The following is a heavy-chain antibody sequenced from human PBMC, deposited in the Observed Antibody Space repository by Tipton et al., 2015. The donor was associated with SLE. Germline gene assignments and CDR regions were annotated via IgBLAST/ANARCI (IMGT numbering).Heavy chain of an antibody. Sequence: TLSLTCAVFGGSISVYYWGSVRQPPGKGLEYIGNVYYTGSTNYSPSLKSRLAISIDTSKNRFSLNLTSVTAADTAVYYCARKNGDVFDIWGQGTLVTVSS. J-gene: IGHJ3*02. D-gene: IGHD1-1*01. CDR1: GGSISVYY. V-gene: IGHV4-59*01. CDR2: VYYTGST. CDR3: ARKNGDVFDI.